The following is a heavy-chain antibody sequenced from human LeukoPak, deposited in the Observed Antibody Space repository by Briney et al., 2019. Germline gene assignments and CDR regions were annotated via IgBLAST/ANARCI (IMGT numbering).Heavy chain of an antibody. J-gene: IGHJ4*02. CDR2: ISGSGDYT. CDR1: GFIFSNYA. Sequence: GGSLRLSCAASGFIFSNYAMTWVRQAPGKGLEWVSGISGSGDYTFYADSVKGRFTISRDNSKNTLYLQMNSLRAEDTALYYCAKGVGSVTTYYFDYWGQGTLVTVSS. CDR3: AKGVGSVTTYYFDY. D-gene: IGHD4-17*01. V-gene: IGHV3-23*01.